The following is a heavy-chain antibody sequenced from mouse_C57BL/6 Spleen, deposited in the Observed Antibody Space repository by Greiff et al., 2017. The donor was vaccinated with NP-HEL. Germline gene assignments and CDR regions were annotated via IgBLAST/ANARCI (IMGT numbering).Heavy chain of an antibody. CDR3: ARSENMGKYDVNFDY. CDR1: GYSFTDYN. D-gene: IGHD2-12*01. CDR2: INPNYGTT. Sequence: EVKLMESGPELVKPGASVKISCKASGYSFTDYNMNWVKQSNGKSLEWIGVINPNYGTTSYNQKFKGKATLTVDQSSSTAYMQLNSLTSEDSAVYYCARSENMGKYDVNFDYWGQGTTLTVSS. V-gene: IGHV1-39*01. J-gene: IGHJ2*01.